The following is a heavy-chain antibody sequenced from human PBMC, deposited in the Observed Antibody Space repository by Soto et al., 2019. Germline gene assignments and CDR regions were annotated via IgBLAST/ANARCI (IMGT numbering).Heavy chain of an antibody. J-gene: IGHJ4*02. CDR2: VNHSGST. CDR3: ARGRLLVDTAMRTFDY. V-gene: IGHV4-39*07. CDR1: GGSISSGGYY. Sequence: SETLSLTCTVSGGSISSGGYYWSWIRQPPGKGLEWIGEVNHSGSTNYNPSLKSRVTISVDTSRNQFSLKLSSVTAADTAVYYCARGRLLVDTAMRTFDYWGRGTLVTVSS. D-gene: IGHD5-18*01.